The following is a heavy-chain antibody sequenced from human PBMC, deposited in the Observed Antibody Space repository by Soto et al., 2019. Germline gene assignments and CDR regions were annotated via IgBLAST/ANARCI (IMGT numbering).Heavy chain of an antibody. V-gene: IGHV1-69*13. CDR2: IIPIFGTA. CDR1: GGTFSSYA. CDR3: ARVIGMNYYDSSGQLDY. Sequence: GASVKVSCKXSGGTFSSYAISWVRQAPGQGLEWMGGIIPIFGTANYAQKFQGRVTITADESTSTAYMELSSLRSEDTAVYYCARVIGMNYYDSSGQLDYWGQGTLVTVSS. D-gene: IGHD3-22*01. J-gene: IGHJ4*02.